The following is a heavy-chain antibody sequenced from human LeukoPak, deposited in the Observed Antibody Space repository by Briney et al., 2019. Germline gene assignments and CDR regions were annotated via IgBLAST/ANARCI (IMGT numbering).Heavy chain of an antibody. Sequence: SVKVSCKASGYTFTGYYMHWVRLAPGQGLEWMGRIIPVVGLTTYAQNFQGRVTFTADISTTTAYMELSSLRFEDTAVYYCARTIAAPAGGMWFDPWGQGTLVTVSS. CDR3: ARTIAAPAGGMWFDP. CDR2: IIPVVGLT. V-gene: IGHV1-69*02. D-gene: IGHD6-13*01. CDR1: GYTFTGYY. J-gene: IGHJ5*02.